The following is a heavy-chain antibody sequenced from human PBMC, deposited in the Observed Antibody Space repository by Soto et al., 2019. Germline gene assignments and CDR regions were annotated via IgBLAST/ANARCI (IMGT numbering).Heavy chain of an antibody. CDR2: IYPGDSDT. Sequence: GESLKISCKGSGHSFTSYWIGWVRQMPGKGLEWMGIIYPGDSDTRYSPSFQGQVTISADKSISTAYLQWSSLKASDTAMYYCARHHVLLWFGELLNIDYWGQGTLVTVSS. CDR1: GHSFTSYW. V-gene: IGHV5-51*01. CDR3: ARHHVLLWFGELLNIDY. J-gene: IGHJ4*02. D-gene: IGHD3-10*01.